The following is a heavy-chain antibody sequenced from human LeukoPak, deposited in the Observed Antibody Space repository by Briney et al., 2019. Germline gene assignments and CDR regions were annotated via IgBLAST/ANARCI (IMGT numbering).Heavy chain of an antibody. CDR3: ARPPGGVGYCSGGSCYWFDP. CDR2: MKQDGSEK. V-gene: IGHV3-7*01. J-gene: IGHJ5*02. Sequence: PGGSLRLSCAASGFTFSSYWMSWVRQAPGKGLEWVANMKQDGSEKYYVDSVKGRFTISRDNAKNSLYLQMNSLRAEDTAVYYCARPPGGVGYCSGGSCYWFDPWGQGTLVTVSS. CDR1: GFTFSSYW. D-gene: IGHD2-15*01.